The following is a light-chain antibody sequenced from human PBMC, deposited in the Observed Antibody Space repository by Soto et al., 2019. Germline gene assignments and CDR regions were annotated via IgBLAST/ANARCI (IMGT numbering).Light chain of an antibody. CDR2: GAS. V-gene: IGKV3-20*01. CDR1: QAVSSIL. Sequence: EVVWTQAPGTMSLSPGERATLSCRASQAVSSILLAWYQQKPGQAPRLLIYGASSRATGIPDRFSGSGSGTDFTLTVSRLEPEDVAVYYCQQHGTSPIFGGGTKVEIK. J-gene: IGKJ4*01. CDR3: QQHGTSPI.